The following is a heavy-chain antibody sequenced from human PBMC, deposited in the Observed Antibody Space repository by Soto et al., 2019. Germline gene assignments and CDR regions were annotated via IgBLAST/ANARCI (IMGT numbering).Heavy chain of an antibody. CDR2: IGGSGGST. D-gene: IGHD3-16*01. CDR3: AKDGPYYSYIWGWFDP. V-gene: IGHV3-23*01. J-gene: IGHJ5*02. CDR1: GFTFSSYA. Sequence: EVQLLESGGGLAQPGGSLRLSCAASGFTFSSYAMSWVRQAPGKGLEWVSGIGGSGGSTYYADSVKGRFTISRDNSKNTLYLQMNSLRAEDTAVYYCAKDGPYYSYIWGWFDPWGQGTLVTVSS.